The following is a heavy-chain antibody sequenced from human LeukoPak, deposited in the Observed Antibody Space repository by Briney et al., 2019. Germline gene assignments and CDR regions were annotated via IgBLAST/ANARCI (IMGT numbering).Heavy chain of an antibody. CDR1: GYSFTSYW. CDR2: XXPGDSDT. Sequence: GESLKISCKGSGYSFTSYWIGWVRQMPGKGLEXXXXXXPGDSDTRYSPSFQGQVTISADKSISTAYLQWSSLKASDTAMYYCARKGYYYDSSGYYHSAFDIWGQGTMVTVSS. CDR3: ARKGYYYDSSGYYHSAFDI. V-gene: IGHV5-51*01. D-gene: IGHD3-22*01. J-gene: IGHJ3*02.